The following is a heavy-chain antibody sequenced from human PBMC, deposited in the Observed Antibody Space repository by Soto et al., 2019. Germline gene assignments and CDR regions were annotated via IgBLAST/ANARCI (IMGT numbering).Heavy chain of an antibody. J-gene: IGHJ6*02. CDR3: ARVEAVAGLYNYPGLDV. CDR2: IVPIFWTT. D-gene: IGHD6-19*01. CDR1: GGTFSNYA. V-gene: IGHV1-69*12. Sequence: QVPLVQSGAEVKKPGSSVKVSCKVSGGTFSNYAIDWVRLAPGHGLEWVGGIVPIFWTTNYKQKFQGRATIIADDSTTTAYLEMSSLRSEDTAIYYCARVEAVAGLYNYPGLDVWGQGTAVTVSS.